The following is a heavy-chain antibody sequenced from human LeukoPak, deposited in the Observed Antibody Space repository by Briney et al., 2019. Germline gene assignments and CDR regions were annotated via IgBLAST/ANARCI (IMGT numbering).Heavy chain of an antibody. D-gene: IGHD3-22*01. Sequence: GGSLRLSCEASGFTFSSYAMSWVRQAPGKGLEWVANIKQDGSEKYYVDSVKGRFTISRDNAKNSLYLQMNSLRAEDTAVYYCARARHYYDSSGYFDYWGQGTLVTVSS. CDR1: GFTFSSYA. V-gene: IGHV3-7*01. CDR2: IKQDGSEK. J-gene: IGHJ4*02. CDR3: ARARHYYDSSGYFDY.